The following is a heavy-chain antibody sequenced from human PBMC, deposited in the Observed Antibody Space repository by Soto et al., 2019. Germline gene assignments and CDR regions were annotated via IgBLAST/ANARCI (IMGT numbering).Heavy chain of an antibody. CDR3: ARDSRGYSYGNPLDY. V-gene: IGHV1-69*13. D-gene: IGHD5-18*01. J-gene: IGHJ4*02. CDR2: IIPIFGTA. Sequence: GASVKVSCKASGGTFSSYAISWVRQAPGQGLEWMGGIIPIFGTANYAQKFQGRVTITADESTSTAYMELSSLRSEDTAVYYCARDSRGYSYGNPLDYWGQGTPVTVSS. CDR1: GGTFSSYA.